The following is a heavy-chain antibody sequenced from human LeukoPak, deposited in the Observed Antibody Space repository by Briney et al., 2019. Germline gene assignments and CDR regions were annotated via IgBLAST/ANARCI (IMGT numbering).Heavy chain of an antibody. J-gene: IGHJ4*02. CDR3: ARGGVYSSGWYVDY. Sequence: GGSLRLSCAASGFTFDDYGMNWVRQAPGKGLEWVSSISSSSSYIYCADSVKGRFTISRDNAKNSLYLQMNSLRAEDTAVYYCARGGVYSSGWYVDYWGQGTLVTVSS. CDR2: ISSSSSYI. V-gene: IGHV3-21*01. CDR1: GFTFDDYG. D-gene: IGHD6-19*01.